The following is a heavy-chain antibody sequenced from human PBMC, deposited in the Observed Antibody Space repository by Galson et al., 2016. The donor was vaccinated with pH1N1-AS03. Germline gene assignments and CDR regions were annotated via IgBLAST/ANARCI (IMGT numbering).Heavy chain of an antibody. Sequence: SLTCAVSGGSISSVGYSWSWIRQPPGKGLEWIGYIFHSGSTYYTPSLKSRVSISLDTSKNHFSLTLSSVTAADTAVYYCAKNLATNYYDGRDYSDAFDVWGPGTTVTVSS. CDR1: GGSISSVGYS. J-gene: IGHJ3*01. CDR3: AKNLATNYYDGRDYSDAFDV. D-gene: IGHD3-22*01. CDR2: IFHSGST. V-gene: IGHV4-30-4*07.